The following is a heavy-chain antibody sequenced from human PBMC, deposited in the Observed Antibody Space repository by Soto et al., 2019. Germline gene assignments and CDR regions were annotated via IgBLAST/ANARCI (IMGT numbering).Heavy chain of an antibody. CDR3: ARPMAKTPEAYFVY. J-gene: IGHJ4*02. V-gene: IGHV4-34*01. CDR1: GGSFSGYY. CDR2: INHSGST. D-gene: IGHD5-12*01. Sequence: SETMSLTCAVYGGSFSGYYWSWIRQPPGKGLEWIGEINHSGSTNYNPSLKSRVTISVDTSKNQFSLKLSSVTAADTAVYYCARPMAKTPEAYFVYWGQGTLVTVSA.